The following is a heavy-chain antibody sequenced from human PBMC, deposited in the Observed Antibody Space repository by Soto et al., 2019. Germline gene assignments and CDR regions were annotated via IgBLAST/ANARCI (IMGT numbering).Heavy chain of an antibody. V-gene: IGHV2-5*02. CDR3: AHGIAAALWNWFDP. CDR2: IYWDDDK. Sequence: QITLKESGPPLVKPTQTLTLTCTFSGFSLSTSGVGVGWIRQPPGKALEWLALIYWDDDKRYSPSLKSRLTITKDTSKNQVVLTMTNMDPVDTATYYCAHGIAAALWNWFDPWGQGTLVTVSS. CDR1: GFSLSTSGVG. J-gene: IGHJ5*02. D-gene: IGHD6-13*01.